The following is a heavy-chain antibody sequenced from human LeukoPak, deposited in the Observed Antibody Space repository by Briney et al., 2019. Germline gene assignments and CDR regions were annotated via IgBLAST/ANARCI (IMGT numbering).Heavy chain of an antibody. Sequence: QPGGSLRLSCAASGFTVSSNYMNWVRQAPGMGLEWVSLIYSSGNTYYADSVKGRFTISRDNSKNTLYLQMNSLRAEDTAVYYCAKDSSSYAFDIWGQGTMVTVSS. CDR2: IYSSGNT. D-gene: IGHD2-15*01. CDR3: AKDSSSYAFDI. J-gene: IGHJ3*02. V-gene: IGHV3-66*03. CDR1: GFTVSSNY.